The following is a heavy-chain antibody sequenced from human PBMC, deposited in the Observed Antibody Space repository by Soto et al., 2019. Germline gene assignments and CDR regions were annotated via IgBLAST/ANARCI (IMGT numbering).Heavy chain of an antibody. Sequence: QVQLVESGGGVVQPGRSLRLSCAASGFTFSSYGMHWVRQAPGKGLEWVAVISYDGSNKYYADSVKGRFTISRDNSKNTLYLQMNSLRAEDTAVYYCAKVMYPTIVRGVNLDYWGQGTLVTVSS. V-gene: IGHV3-30*18. D-gene: IGHD3-10*01. CDR1: GFTFSSYG. CDR3: AKVMYPTIVRGVNLDY. J-gene: IGHJ4*02. CDR2: ISYDGSNK.